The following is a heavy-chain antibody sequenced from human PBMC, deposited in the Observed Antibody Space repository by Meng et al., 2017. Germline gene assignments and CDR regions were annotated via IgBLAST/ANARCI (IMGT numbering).Heavy chain of an antibody. CDR3: ARGTGSSWFDP. CDR2: IKSANGDA. CDR1: GYTFTSYT. J-gene: IGHJ5*02. Sequence: QDKLVQYGAEVETPGASVNVPCKAFGYTFTSYTIHWVRQAPGQSLAWMGWIKSANGDAKYSQKFQGRRTLTRDTSASTAYLELSSLTFEDTAVYYCARGTGSSWFDPWGQGTLVTVSS. D-gene: IGHD6-13*01. V-gene: IGHV1-3*01.